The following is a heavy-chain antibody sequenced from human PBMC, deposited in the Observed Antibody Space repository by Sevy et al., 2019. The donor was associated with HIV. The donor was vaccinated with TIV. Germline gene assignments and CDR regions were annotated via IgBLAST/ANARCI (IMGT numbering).Heavy chain of an antibody. CDR1: GGSITSLY. V-gene: IGHV4-59*08. J-gene: IGHJ4*02. Sequence: SETLSLTCTVSGGSITSLYWNWIRQPPGKGLEWIANIYYNGHINYNPSLKSRVTLSLDTSKNQFSLRLSSVTAADTAMYYCAGENAWGRGYSWGLRTLVTVSS. D-gene: IGHD1-26*01. CDR2: IYYNGHI. CDR3: AGENAWGRGYS.